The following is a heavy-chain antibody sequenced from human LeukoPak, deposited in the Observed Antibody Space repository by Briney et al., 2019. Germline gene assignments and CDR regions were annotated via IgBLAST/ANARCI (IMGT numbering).Heavy chain of an antibody. CDR2: INHSGST. V-gene: IGHV4-34*01. J-gene: IGHJ5*02. D-gene: IGHD2/OR15-2a*01. CDR3: ARVLWWFDP. Sequence: SETLSLTCAVYGGSFSGYYWSWIRQPPGKGLEWIGEINHSGSTNYNPSLKSRVTISVDTSKNQFSLKLSSVTAADTAVYYCARVLWWFDPWGQGTLVTVSS. CDR1: GGSFSGYY.